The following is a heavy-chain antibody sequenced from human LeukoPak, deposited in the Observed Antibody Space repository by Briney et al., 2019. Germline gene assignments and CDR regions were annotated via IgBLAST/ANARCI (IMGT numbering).Heavy chain of an antibody. J-gene: IGHJ4*02. V-gene: IGHV3-74*01. CDR2: IDVDGSTT. CDR1: GFTFSTYW. D-gene: IGHD5-18*01. Sequence: GGSLRLSCRASGFTFSTYWMHWVRQAPGKGLVWVSRIDVDGSTTGYADSVKGRFTISRDNAKNTLYLQMNSLRAEDTAVYYCVRGYTYGLDNWGQGTLVTVSS. CDR3: VRGYTYGLDN.